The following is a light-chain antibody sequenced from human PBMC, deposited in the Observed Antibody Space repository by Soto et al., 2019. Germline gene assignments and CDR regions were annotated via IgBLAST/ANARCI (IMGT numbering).Light chain of an antibody. V-gene: IGLV2-14*01. CDR2: EVT. CDR1: SSDVGGYNY. J-gene: IGLJ1*01. Sequence: QSALTQPASVSGSPGQSITISCTGTSSDVGGYNYVSWYQQYPGKAPKLMIYEVTHRPSGGSNRFSGSKSGNTASLTISGLQAEDEANYYCSSYRITSVYVFGPGTKVTVL. CDR3: SSYRITSVYV.